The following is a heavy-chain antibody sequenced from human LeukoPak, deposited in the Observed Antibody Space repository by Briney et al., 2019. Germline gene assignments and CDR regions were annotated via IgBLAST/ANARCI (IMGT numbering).Heavy chain of an antibody. CDR3: ARGELGYCSSTSCYHYYYYYMDV. Sequence: ASVKVSCKASGYTFTGYYMHWVRQAPGQGLAWMGWINPNSGGTNYAQKFQGRVTMTRDTSISSAYMELSRLRSDETAVYYCARGELGYCSSTSCYHYYYYYMDVWGKGTTVTVSS. CDR2: INPNSGGT. V-gene: IGHV1-2*02. J-gene: IGHJ6*03. CDR1: GYTFTGYY. D-gene: IGHD2-2*01.